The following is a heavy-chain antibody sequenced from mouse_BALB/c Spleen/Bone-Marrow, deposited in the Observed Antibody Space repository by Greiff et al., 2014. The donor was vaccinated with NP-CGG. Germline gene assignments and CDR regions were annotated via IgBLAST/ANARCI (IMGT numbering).Heavy chain of an antibody. Sequence: VKVVESGAELVRPGASVTLSCKASGYKFTDYEMHWVKQTPVHGLEWIGSIDPETGGTAYNQNFKGKATLTADRSSTTAYMELRGLTSEDSAVYYCTREGIYFGYDVPMDYWGQGTSVTVSS. J-gene: IGHJ4*01. D-gene: IGHD2-2*01. CDR3: TREGIYFGYDVPMDY. V-gene: IGHV1-15*01. CDR2: IDPETGGT. CDR1: GYKFTDYE.